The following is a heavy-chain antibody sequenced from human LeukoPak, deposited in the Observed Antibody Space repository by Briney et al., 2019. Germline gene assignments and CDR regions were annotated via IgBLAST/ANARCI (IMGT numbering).Heavy chain of an antibody. CDR3: ARGRSASGIKGTHFES. V-gene: IGHV4-59*12. Sequence: SETLSLTCTVSGGSITNYYCNWIRQPPGKGLEWIGYIYNTGNTKYNPSLKTRVTISGDTSKKQFSLSLSSVTAADTAVYFCARGRSASGIKGTHFESWGQGTLVTVSS. CDR2: IYNTGNT. CDR1: GGSITNYY. D-gene: IGHD1-14*01. J-gene: IGHJ4*02.